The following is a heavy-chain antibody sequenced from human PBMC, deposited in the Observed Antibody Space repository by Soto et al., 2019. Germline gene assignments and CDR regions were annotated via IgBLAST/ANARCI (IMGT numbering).Heavy chain of an antibody. CDR3: ARRGPITIFGVVIRYKDF. Sequence: SETLSLTCAVYGGSFSGYYWSWIRQPPGKGLEWIGEINHSGSTNYNPSLKSRVTISVDTSKNQFSLKLSSVTAADTAVYYCARRGPITIFGVVIRYKDFWGQAIRVSVSS. CDR2: INHSGST. D-gene: IGHD3-3*01. J-gene: IGHJ4*02. V-gene: IGHV4-34*01. CDR1: GGSFSGYY.